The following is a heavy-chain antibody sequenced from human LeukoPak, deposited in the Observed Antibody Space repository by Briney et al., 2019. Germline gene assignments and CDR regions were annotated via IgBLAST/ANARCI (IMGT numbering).Heavy chain of an antibody. CDR1: GYTFTGYY. J-gene: IGHJ4*02. D-gene: IGHD1-1*01. CDR3: ARDPTNWIDY. V-gene: IGHV1-2*02. CDR2: INPNSGGT. Sequence: ASVKVSCKASGYTFTGYYMHWVRQAPGQGLEWMGWINPNSGGTNYAQKFQGRVTMTRDTSSSTAYMELSRLTSDDTTVYYCARDPTNWIDYWGQGTLVTVPS.